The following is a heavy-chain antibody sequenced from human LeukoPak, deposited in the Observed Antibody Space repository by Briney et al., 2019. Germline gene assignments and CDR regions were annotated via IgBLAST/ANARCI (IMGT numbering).Heavy chain of an antibody. D-gene: IGHD3-22*01. CDR3: ARGGPYYYDSSGYRGDY. V-gene: IGHV3-33*01. CDR1: GFTFSRYG. Sequence: PGRSLRLLCAACGFTFSRYGMLWARQAPGKGREGVAVIWYDGSNKYYADSVKGRFTISRDNSKNTLYLQMNSLRAEDTAVYYCARGGPYYYDSSGYRGDYWGQGTLVTVSS. CDR2: IWYDGSNK. J-gene: IGHJ4*02.